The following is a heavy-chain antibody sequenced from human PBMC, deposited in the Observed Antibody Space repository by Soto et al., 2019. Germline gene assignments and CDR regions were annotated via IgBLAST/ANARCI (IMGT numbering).Heavy chain of an antibody. CDR2: FDPEDGET. V-gene: IGHV1-24*01. J-gene: IGHJ4*02. CDR3: ATDRGPSGSYHHGTGFLDY. D-gene: IGHD1-26*01. Sequence: ASVKVSCKVSGYTLTELSMHWVRQAPGKGLEWMGGFDPEDGETIYAQKFQGRVTMTEDTSTDTAYMELSSLRSEDTAVYYCATDRGPSGSYHHGTGFLDYWGQGTLVTVSS. CDR1: GYTLTELS.